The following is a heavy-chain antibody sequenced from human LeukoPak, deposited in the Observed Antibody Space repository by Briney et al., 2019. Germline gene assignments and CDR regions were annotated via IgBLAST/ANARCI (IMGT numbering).Heavy chain of an antibody. CDR3: ARYRDIVVVVAATPVRYFDY. V-gene: IGHV3-20*04. CDR2: IIWIVGRT. CDR1: GFSFAEYG. D-gene: IGHD2-15*01. J-gene: IGHJ4*02. Sequence: RRSLTPSCAASGFSFAEYGMSWVSQAQGKGREWVFYIIWIVGRTGYADSVKGRFTISRDNAKNSLYLQMNSLRAEDTALYYCARYRDIVVVVAATPVRYFDYWGQGTLVTVSS.